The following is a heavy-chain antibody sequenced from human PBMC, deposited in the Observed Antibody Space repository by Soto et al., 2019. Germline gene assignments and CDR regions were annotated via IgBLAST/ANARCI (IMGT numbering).Heavy chain of an antibody. V-gene: IGHV1-18*01. CDR3: PRYSSGWYYFDH. CDR2: ISAYNGNT. J-gene: IGHJ4*02. Sequence: ASVKVSCKASGYTFTNSGITWVRQAPGQGLEWMGWISAYNGNTNYAQKRQGRVTMTTDTSTSTAYMELRSLRSDDTAVYYCPRYSSGWYYFDHWGQGTLVTVSS. CDR1: GYTFTNSG. D-gene: IGHD6-19*01.